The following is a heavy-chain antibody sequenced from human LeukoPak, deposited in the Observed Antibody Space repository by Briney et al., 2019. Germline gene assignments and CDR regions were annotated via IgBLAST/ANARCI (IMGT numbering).Heavy chain of an antibody. V-gene: IGHV3-7*01. Sequence: GGSLRLSCAGSGFTFSSDWMSWVRQAPGKGLEWVANIKQDGSEKYYVDSVKGRFTISRDNAKNSLYLQMNSLRAEDTAVYYCAKDGAPYYYDSSGYPTHFDYWGQGTLVTVSS. J-gene: IGHJ4*02. CDR2: IKQDGSEK. CDR1: GFTFSSDW. D-gene: IGHD3-22*01. CDR3: AKDGAPYYYDSSGYPTHFDY.